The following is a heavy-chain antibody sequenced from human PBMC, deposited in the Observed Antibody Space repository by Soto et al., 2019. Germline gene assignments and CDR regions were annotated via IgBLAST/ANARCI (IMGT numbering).Heavy chain of an antibody. CDR1: GASLDVYY. Sequence: SETLSLTCGVYGASLDVYYWNWIRQSPGKGLEWIGENNLSGTCSFNPSLRGRATIEFEKSKGQFSLKMTSVTAADTAVYYCARGQRYFGAGSRDWFDPWGQGTLVTVSS. CDR3: ARGQRYFGAGSRDWFDP. V-gene: IGHV4-34*01. J-gene: IGHJ5*02. CDR2: NNLSGTC. D-gene: IGHD3-10*01.